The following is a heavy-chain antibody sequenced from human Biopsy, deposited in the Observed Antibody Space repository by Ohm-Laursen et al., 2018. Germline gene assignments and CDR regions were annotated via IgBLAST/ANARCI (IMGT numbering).Heavy chain of an antibody. CDR1: GFTFSASA. J-gene: IGHJ4*02. CDR3: TLEGAGFDN. Sequence: SLRLSCAASGFTFSASAVHWVRQASGKGLEWVGRIRSKAKSYATAYAASVTGRFTISRDDSKNTTYLQMNSLKTEDSAVYCGTLEGAGFDNWGQGTLVTVSS. V-gene: IGHV3-73*01. D-gene: IGHD3-10*01. CDR2: IRSKAKSYAT.